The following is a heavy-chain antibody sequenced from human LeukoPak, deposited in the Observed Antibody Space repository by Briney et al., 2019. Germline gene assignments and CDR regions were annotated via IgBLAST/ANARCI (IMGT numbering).Heavy chain of an antibody. J-gene: IGHJ6*04. V-gene: IGHV4-30-4*01. Sequence: PSETLSLTCTVSGGSISSGDYYWSWIRQPPGKGLEWIGYIYYSGSTYYNPSLKSRVTISVDTSKNQFSLKLSSVTAADTAVYYCARDNPGSYSRYGMDVWGKGTTVTVSS. CDR2: IYYSGST. CDR1: GGSISSGDYY. D-gene: IGHD3-10*01. CDR3: ARDNPGSYSRYGMDV.